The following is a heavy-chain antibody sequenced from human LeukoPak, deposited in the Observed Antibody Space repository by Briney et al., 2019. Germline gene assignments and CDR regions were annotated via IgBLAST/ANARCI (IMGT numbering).Heavy chain of an antibody. CDR3: ARDRLGYYFDY. CDR1: GFTLIKFG. J-gene: IGHJ4*02. Sequence: GGSLRLSCTASGFTLIKFGLSWVRQAPGKGLEWVSYISSSSSTIYYADSVKGRFTISRDNAKNSLYLQMNSLRAEDTAVYYCARDRLGYYFDYWGQGTLVTVSS. D-gene: IGHD3-9*01. V-gene: IGHV3-48*01. CDR2: ISSSSSTI.